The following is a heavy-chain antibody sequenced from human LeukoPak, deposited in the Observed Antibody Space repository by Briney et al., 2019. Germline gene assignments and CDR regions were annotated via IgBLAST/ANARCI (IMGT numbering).Heavy chain of an antibody. CDR2: INPSGGST. J-gene: IGHJ4*02. Sequence: ASVKVSCKASGYTFTSYYMHWVRQAPGQGLAWMGIINPSGGSTNYAQKFQGRVTMTRDTSTSTVYMELSSLRSEDTAVYYCARTSGSPAYYFDYWGQGTLVTVSS. CDR1: GYTFTSYY. D-gene: IGHD3-10*01. CDR3: ARTSGSPAYYFDY. V-gene: IGHV1-46*01.